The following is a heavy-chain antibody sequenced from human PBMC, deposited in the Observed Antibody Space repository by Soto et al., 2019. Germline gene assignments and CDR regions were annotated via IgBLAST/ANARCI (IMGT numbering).Heavy chain of an antibody. Sequence: QVQLQESGPGLVKPSQTLSLTCTVSGGSISSGDYYWSWIRQPPGKGLEWIGYIYYSGSTYYNPSLKSRVTISVDTSKNQFSLKLSSVTAADTAVYYCARVATGGYYDSSGYYVSPADYWGQGTLVTVSS. CDR3: ARVATGGYYDSSGYYVSPADY. V-gene: IGHV4-30-4*01. D-gene: IGHD3-22*01. J-gene: IGHJ4*02. CDR1: GGSISSGDYY. CDR2: IYYSGST.